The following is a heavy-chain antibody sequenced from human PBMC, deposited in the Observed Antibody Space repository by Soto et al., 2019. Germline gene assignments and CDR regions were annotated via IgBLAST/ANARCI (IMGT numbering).Heavy chain of an antibody. CDR2: IDPSDSYT. Sequence: ESLKISCKGSGYSFTSYWISWVRQMPGKGLEWMGRIDPSDSYTNYSPSFQGHVTISADKSISTAYLQWSSLKASDTAMYYCARLYGSGSYSYWFDPWGQGTLVTVSS. V-gene: IGHV5-10-1*01. D-gene: IGHD3-10*01. J-gene: IGHJ5*02. CDR1: GYSFTSYW. CDR3: ARLYGSGSYSYWFDP.